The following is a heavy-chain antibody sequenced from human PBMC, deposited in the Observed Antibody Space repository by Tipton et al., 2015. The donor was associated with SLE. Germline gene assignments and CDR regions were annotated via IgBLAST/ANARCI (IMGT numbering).Heavy chain of an antibody. J-gene: IGHJ3*02. CDR3: ARWNFVTMTGGFDI. CDR2: IYYSGST. V-gene: IGHV4-31*03. D-gene: IGHD1-7*01. CDR1: GGSISSGGYW. Sequence: LRLSCTVSGGSISSGGYWWSWIRQHPEKGLEWIGYIYYSGSTSYNPSLKSRVTMSVDTSQSQFSLTLSSVTAADTAIYYCARWNFVTMTGGFDIWGQGTTFTVSS.